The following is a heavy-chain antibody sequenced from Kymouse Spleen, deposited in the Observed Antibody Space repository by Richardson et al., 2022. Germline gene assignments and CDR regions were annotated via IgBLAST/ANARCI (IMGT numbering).Heavy chain of an antibody. D-gene: IGHD6-13*01. V-gene: IGHV4-34*01. Sequence: QVQLQQWGAGLLKPSETLSLTCAVYGGSFSGYYWSWIRQPPGKGLEWIGEINHSGSTNYNPSLKSRVTISVDTSKNQFSLKLSSVTAADTAVYYCARDLPPYSSSLYYYYYGMDVWGQGTTVTVSS. J-gene: IGHJ6*02. CDR3: ARDLPPYSSSLYYYYYGMDV. CDR2: INHSGST. CDR1: GGSFSGYY.